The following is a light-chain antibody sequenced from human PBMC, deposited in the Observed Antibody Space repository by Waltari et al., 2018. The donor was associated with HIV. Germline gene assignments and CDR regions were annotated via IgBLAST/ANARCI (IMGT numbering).Light chain of an antibody. CDR3: LLSYSGGPWV. Sequence: QAVVTQEHSLTVSPGDTVTLTCGSSPGAVTSGHYPYWFQQQPGQAPTPVIYDTKNKPSWTPARFSGSLVGDKAALTLSGAQPEDEADYYCLLSYSGGPWVFGGGTKLTVL. CDR1: PGAVTSGHY. J-gene: IGLJ3*02. CDR2: DTK. V-gene: IGLV7-46*01.